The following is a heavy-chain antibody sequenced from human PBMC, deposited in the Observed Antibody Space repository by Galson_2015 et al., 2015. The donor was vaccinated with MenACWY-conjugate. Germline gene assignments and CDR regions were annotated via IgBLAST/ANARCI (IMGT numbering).Heavy chain of an antibody. CDR2: FNPGDGKT. CDR1: GYTLTDLS. J-gene: IGHJ4*02. Sequence: SVKVSCKVSGYTLTDLSMYWVRQAPGKGLEWMGGFNPGDGKTTYAQRFQGRVTMTEDTSTDTAYMELSSLRSEDTAVYYCAADRRQVRRGWLPYWGQGTLVTVSS. D-gene: IGHD5-18*01. V-gene: IGHV1-24*01. CDR3: AADRRQVRRGWLPY.